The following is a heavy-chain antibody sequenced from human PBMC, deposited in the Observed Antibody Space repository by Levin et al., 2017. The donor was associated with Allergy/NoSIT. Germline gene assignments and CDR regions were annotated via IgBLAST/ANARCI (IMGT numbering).Heavy chain of an antibody. J-gene: IGHJ4*02. CDR3: ARFYSGYGENWGSSGY. Sequence: SVKVSCKASGGTFSSYAISWVRQAPGQGLEWMGGIIPIFGTANFAQKFQGRVTITADESTSTAYMELSSLRSEDTAVYYCARFYSGYGENWGSSGYWGQGTLVTVSS. V-gene: IGHV1-69*13. D-gene: IGHD5-12*01. CDR2: IIPIFGTA. CDR1: GGTFSSYA.